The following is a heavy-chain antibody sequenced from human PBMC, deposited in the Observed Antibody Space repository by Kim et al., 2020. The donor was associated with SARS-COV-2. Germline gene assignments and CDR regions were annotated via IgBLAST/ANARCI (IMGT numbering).Heavy chain of an antibody. CDR3: ARDATGTTGYYYGMDV. J-gene: IGHJ6*02. V-gene: IGHV3-21*01. Sequence: VKDRFTITRDNAKNSLYLQMNSLRAEDTAVYYGARDATGTTGYYYGMDVWGQGTTVTVSS. D-gene: IGHD1-7*01.